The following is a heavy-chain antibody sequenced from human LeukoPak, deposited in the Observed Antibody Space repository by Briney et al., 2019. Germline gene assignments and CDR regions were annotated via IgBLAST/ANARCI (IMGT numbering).Heavy chain of an antibody. D-gene: IGHD1-26*01. J-gene: IGHJ4*02. CDR3: AREGVVGATLAVDY. CDR2: IYHSGST. Sequence: SGTLSLTCAVSGGSISSSNWWSWVRLPPGKGLEWIGEIYHSGSTNYNPSLKSRVTISVDKSKNQFSLKLSSVTAADTAVYYCAREGVVGATLAVDYWGQGTLVTVSS. V-gene: IGHV4-4*02. CDR1: GGSISSSNW.